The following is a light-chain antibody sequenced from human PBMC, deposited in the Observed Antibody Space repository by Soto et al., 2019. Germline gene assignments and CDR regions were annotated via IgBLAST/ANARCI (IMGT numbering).Light chain of an antibody. J-gene: IGKJ3*01. CDR1: QSILYSSNNKNY. CDR3: QQYYSAPPT. CDR2: WAS. Sequence: DIVMTQSPDSLAVSMGERATINCKSSQSILYSSNNKNYLAWYQQKPGQPPKLLIYWASTWESGVPDRFSGSESGTDFTLSISSLQAEDVAVYYCQQYYSAPPTVGPGTKVDIK. V-gene: IGKV4-1*01.